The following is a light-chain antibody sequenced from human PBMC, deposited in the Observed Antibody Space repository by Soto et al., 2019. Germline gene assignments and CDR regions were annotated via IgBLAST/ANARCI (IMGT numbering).Light chain of an antibody. CDR3: SSYAGSHNWV. CDR2: EVN. J-gene: IGLJ3*02. Sequence: QSVLTQPPSASGSPGQSVTISCTGTSSDLGGYNYVSWYQQHPGKAPKLMIYEVNKRPSGVPDRFSGSKSGNTASLTVSGLQAEDEADYYCSSYAGSHNWVFGGGTKVTVL. V-gene: IGLV2-8*01. CDR1: SSDLGGYNY.